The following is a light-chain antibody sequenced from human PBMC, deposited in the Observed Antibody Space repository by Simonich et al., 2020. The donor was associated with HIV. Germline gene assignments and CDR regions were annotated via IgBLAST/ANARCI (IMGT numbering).Light chain of an antibody. CDR2: LGS. Sequence: DMVMTQSPLSLPVTPGEQASIPCRSSQCLLGCNGNNYLDWYLQKPGQSPQILFYLGSNRASGVPDRFSGSGSGTDFTLKISRVEAEDVGVYYCMQALQTPRTFGQGTKVEIK. J-gene: IGKJ1*01. CDR1: QCLLGCNGNNY. V-gene: IGKV2-28*01. CDR3: MQALQTPRT.